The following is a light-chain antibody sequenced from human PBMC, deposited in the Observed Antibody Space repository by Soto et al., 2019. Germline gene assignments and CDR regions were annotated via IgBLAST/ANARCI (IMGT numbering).Light chain of an antibody. CDR1: QSVSSSY. V-gene: IGKV3-20*01. Sequence: EIVLTQSPGTLSLSPGERATLSCRASQSVSSSYLAWYQQKPGQAPRLLIYGASSRATGISDRFSGSGSGTVFTLTISRLEPDDFAVYYCQQYGSSPQVTFGGGTKVEIK. CDR2: GAS. J-gene: IGKJ4*01. CDR3: QQYGSSPQVT.